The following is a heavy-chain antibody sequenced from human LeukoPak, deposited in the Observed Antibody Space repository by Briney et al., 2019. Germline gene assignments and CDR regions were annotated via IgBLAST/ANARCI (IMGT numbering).Heavy chain of an antibody. Sequence: SETLSLTCTVSGGSMSSYYWSWIRQSPGKGLEWIGYIYYSGSTNYNPSLKSRVTISVDTSKNQFSLKLSSVTAVDTAVYYCARGPVGGATYYDGDAFDIGGQGQWSPSLQ. CDR3: ARGPVGGATYYDGDAFDI. J-gene: IGHJ3*02. D-gene: IGHD1-26*01. CDR2: IYYSGST. V-gene: IGHV4-59*01. CDR1: GGSMSSYY.